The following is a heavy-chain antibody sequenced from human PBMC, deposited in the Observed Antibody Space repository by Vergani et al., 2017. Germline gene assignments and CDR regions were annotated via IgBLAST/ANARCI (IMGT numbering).Heavy chain of an antibody. J-gene: IGHJ4*02. D-gene: IGHD6-19*01. CDR3: ARVAPFGRSYGYKQWLVHFDY. Sequence: QLQLQESGPGLVKPSETLSLTCTVSGGSISSSSYYWGWIRQPPGKGLEWIGSIYYSGSTYYNPSLKSRVTISVDTSKNQFSLKLSSVTAADTAVYYCARVAPFGRSYGYKQWLVHFDYWGQGTLVTVSS. CDR2: IYYSGST. V-gene: IGHV4-39*07. CDR1: GGSISSSSYY.